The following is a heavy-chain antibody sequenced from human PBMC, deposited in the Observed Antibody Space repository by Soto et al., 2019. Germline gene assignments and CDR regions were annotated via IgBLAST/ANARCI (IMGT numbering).Heavy chain of an antibody. D-gene: IGHD1-7*01. J-gene: IGHJ4*02. Sequence: SEPLSLTCAVSGASFTSTDWWTWVRQPPGRGLEWIGEIYRTGSTNYNPSLKSRVTISLDKSENQFSLKVTSLTAAATAAYSCASRDPGTSVDYWGQGTLVTVSS. CDR1: GASFTSTDW. V-gene: IGHV4-4*02. CDR3: ASRDPGTSVDY. CDR2: IYRTGST.